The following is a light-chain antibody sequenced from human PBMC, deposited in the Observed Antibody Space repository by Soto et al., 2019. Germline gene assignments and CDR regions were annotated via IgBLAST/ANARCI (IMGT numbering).Light chain of an antibody. J-gene: IGKJ4*01. V-gene: IGKV3-15*01. CDR1: QSVSIN. Sequence: EIVMTQSPATLSVSPGERDTLSCRASQSVSINLAWYQQKPAQAPRLRIYGASTRTTGIPARFSGSGSGTEFTLTISGLQSEDFAVYYCQQYNNWPRTFGGGTKVEIK. CDR3: QQYNNWPRT. CDR2: GAS.